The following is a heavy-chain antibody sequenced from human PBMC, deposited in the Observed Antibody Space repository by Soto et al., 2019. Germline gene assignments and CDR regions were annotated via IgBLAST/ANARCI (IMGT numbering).Heavy chain of an antibody. CDR3: ARDAPRGNWLDP. V-gene: IGHV3-74*01. J-gene: IGHJ5*02. CDR1: VFTFSSYW. Sequence: EVQLVEAGGGLIQPGGSLRLSCAASVFTFSSYWMHWVRQTPGKGLVWVSRINNVGSSTSYADSVKGRFTISRDNAKNTLYLQMNSLRAEDTAVYYCARDAPRGNWLDPWGQGTLVTVSS. CDR2: INNVGSST.